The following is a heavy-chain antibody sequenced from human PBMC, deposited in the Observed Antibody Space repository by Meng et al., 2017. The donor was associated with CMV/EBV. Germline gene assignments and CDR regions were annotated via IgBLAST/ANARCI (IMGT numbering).Heavy chain of an antibody. J-gene: IGHJ4*02. D-gene: IGHD3-10*01. CDR3: ARSYYGSGTFDY. CDR2: ISSSSSYI. V-gene: IGHV3-21*01. Sequence: GGSLRLSCAASGFTFSSYSMNWVRQAPGKGPEWVSSISSSSSYIYYADSVKGRFTISRDNAKNSLYLQMNSLRAEDTAVYYCARSYYGSGTFDYWGQGTLVTVSS. CDR1: GFTFSSYS.